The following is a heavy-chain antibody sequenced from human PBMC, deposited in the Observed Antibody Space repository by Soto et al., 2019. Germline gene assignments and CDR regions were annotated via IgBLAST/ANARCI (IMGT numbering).Heavy chain of an antibody. V-gene: IGHV4-39*07. D-gene: IGHD6-6*01. CDR3: AREGEIAARRPLGKKAYYFDY. Sequence: SETLSLTCSVSGGSVSSVTYYWAWIRQPPGKGLEWVATIYYRGSTYYNPSLKSRVTISVDTSKNQFSLKLSSVTAADTAVYYCAREGEIAARRPLGKKAYYFDYWGQGTLVTVSS. J-gene: IGHJ4*02. CDR1: GGSVSSVTYY. CDR2: IYYRGST.